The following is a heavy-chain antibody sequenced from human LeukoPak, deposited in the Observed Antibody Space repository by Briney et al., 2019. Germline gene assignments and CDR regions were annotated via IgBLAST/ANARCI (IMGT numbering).Heavy chain of an antibody. V-gene: IGHV3-30*18. D-gene: IGHD1/OR15-1a*01. CDR1: GFTFSSFG. CDR2: ISPDGNRE. J-gene: IGHJ4*02. Sequence: GRSLRLSCAASGFTFSSFGIHWVRQAPGKGQEWVASISPDGNREYYTESVKGRFTVSRDNSNNMIYLQINSLRGENSAVYYCAKINNVDDFWGRGTLVTVSS. CDR3: AKINNVDDF.